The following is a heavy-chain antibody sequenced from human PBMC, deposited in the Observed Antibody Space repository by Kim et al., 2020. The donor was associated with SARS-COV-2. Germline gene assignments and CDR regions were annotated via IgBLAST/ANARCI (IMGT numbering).Heavy chain of an antibody. CDR3: ARFGFDWLLSL. V-gene: IGHV3-74*01. CDR1: GYIFSHYW. Sequence: GGSLRLSCEGSGYIFSHYWMHWVRQAPGKGLEWVSRISNDGSFTGHADSVKGRFTISRDNAENTLYLQMNSLRVEDTAVYYCARFGFDWLLSLWGRGTLVTVST. D-gene: IGHD3-9*01. J-gene: IGHJ4*02. CDR2: ISNDGSFT.